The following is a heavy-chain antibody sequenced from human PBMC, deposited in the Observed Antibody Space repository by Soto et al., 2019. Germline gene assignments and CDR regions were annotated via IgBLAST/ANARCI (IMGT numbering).Heavy chain of an antibody. V-gene: IGHV4-34*04. J-gene: IGHJ6*02. CDR2: LDQSGRT. D-gene: IGHD6-19*01. CDR1: GDSLRGQS. Sequence: QVQLQQWGAGLLKASETLSLTCAVVGDSLRGQSWNWIRQSPGKGLEWIGELDQSGRTYHNPSLKSRALISHHTSKNQFSLTLTSVTAADTAVYYCAREDSYGWSGESLDVWGQGTTVTVSS. CDR3: AREDSYGWSGESLDV.